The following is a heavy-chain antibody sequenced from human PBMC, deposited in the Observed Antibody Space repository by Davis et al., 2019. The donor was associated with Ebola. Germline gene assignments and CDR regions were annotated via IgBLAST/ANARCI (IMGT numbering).Heavy chain of an antibody. J-gene: IGHJ6*02. CDR1: GFTFSSYS. CDR3: ARSFPDYGDYYYGMDV. V-gene: IGHV3-21*01. Sequence: GESLKISCAASGFTFSSYSMNWVRQAPGKGLEWVSSISSSSSYIYYADSVKGRFTISRDNAKNSLYLQMNSLRAEDTAVYYCARSFPDYGDYYYGMDVWGQGTTVTVSS. CDR2: ISSSSSYI. D-gene: IGHD4-17*01.